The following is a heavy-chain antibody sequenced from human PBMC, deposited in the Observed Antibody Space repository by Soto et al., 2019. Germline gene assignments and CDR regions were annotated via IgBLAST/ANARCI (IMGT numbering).Heavy chain of an antibody. Sequence: GGSLRLSCVASGFTFTDYTLTWVRQVPGKGLEWLSSITTYSTQIYYAASVEGRFTISRDNAKTIVFLQMNSLGPDGTAVYYCATWLQREHAYDIWGLGTTVTVSS. CDR2: ITTYSTQI. V-gene: IGHV3-21*04. J-gene: IGHJ3*02. CDR3: ATWLQREHAYDI. CDR1: GFTFTDYT. D-gene: IGHD1-1*01.